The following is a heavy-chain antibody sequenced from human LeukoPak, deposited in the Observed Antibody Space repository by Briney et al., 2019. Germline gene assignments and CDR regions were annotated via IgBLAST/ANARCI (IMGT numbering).Heavy chain of an antibody. CDR1: GFTFSSHE. V-gene: IGHV3-15*01. J-gene: IGHJ4*02. D-gene: IGHD4-17*01. CDR3: TAQGGSGDLRY. Sequence: GRSLRLSCAASGFTFSSHEMHWVRQAPGKGLEWVGHIKRIIDGGTTDYAAPVKGRFTVSRDDSINTLYLQMSSLKTEDTAVYYCTAQGGSGDLRYWGQGTLVTVSS. CDR2: IKRIIDGGTT.